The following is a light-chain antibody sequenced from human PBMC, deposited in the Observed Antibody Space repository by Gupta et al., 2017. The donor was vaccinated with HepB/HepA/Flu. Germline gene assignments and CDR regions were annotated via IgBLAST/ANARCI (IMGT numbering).Light chain of an antibody. CDR1: QTVSSSY. Sequence: IVLTHSPGLLSLSPGERATLSCRASQTVSSSYLAWYQRKPGQAPTPLIYGASNRATGIPDRFSGSGSGTDFTLTISRLEPEDFAVYYCQQYGSSQGFTFGQGTRL. V-gene: IGKV3-20*01. CDR2: GAS. CDR3: QQYGSSQGFT. J-gene: IGKJ5*01.